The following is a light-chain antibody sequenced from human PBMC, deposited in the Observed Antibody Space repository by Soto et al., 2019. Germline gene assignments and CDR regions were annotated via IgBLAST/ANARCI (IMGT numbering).Light chain of an antibody. CDR3: QQYFNWPLTWT. CDR1: QSIRTN. Sequence: EIELTPSPATLSVSAGGTVTLSCRASQSIRTNVAWYQQIPGQAPRLLVYGASTRATGVPARFSGSGSGIELTLTISRLQSEDSAFSYCQQYFNWPLTWTFGPGTKGQIK. J-gene: IGKJ4*01. CDR2: GAS. V-gene: IGKV3-15*01.